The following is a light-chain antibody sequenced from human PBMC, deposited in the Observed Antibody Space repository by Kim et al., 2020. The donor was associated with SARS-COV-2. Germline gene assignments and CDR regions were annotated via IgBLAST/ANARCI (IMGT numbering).Light chain of an antibody. Sequence: QTATLTCAGDINNVGNQGAAWLQQHQGHPPRLLSYRNNNRPSGISERFSASRSGTTASLTITGLQPEDEADYYCSAWDSSLSTWVFGGGTQLTVL. CDR2: RNN. J-gene: IGLJ3*02. CDR3: SAWDSSLSTWV. V-gene: IGLV10-54*01. CDR1: INNVGNQG.